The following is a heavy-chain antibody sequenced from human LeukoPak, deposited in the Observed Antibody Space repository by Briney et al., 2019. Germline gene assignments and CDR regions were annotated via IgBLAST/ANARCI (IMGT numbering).Heavy chain of an antibody. D-gene: IGHD1-26*01. Sequence: GASVKVSCKASGFIFTGYYMHWVRQAPGQGLEWMGWINPNSGGTKYAQKFQGRVTMTRDTSISTAYMDLSRLRSDDTAVYYCARDLGKSSVGATTPDDAFDIWGQGTMVTVSS. J-gene: IGHJ3*02. CDR3: ARDLGKSSVGATTPDDAFDI. CDR2: INPNSGGT. V-gene: IGHV1-2*02. CDR1: GFIFTGYY.